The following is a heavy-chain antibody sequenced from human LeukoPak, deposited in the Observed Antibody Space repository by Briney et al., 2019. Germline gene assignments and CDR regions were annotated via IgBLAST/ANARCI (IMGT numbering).Heavy chain of an antibody. V-gene: IGHV3-30*02. CDR1: GFTFSWYG. Sequence: GGSLRLSCAASGFTFSWYGMHWVRQAPGKGLEWVAFIQYDGSNKYYADSVKGRFTISRDNSKNTLYLQMNSLRAEDTAVYYCAKGILEWELHDAFDIWGQGTMVTVSS. J-gene: IGHJ3*02. CDR3: AKGILEWELHDAFDI. CDR2: IQYDGSNK. D-gene: IGHD1-26*01.